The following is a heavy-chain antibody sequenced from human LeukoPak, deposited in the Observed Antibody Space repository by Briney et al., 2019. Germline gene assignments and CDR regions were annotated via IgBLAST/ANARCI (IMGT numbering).Heavy chain of an antibody. CDR3: ARELGYCSGASCYFKYYGMDV. CDR2: VSDSRDV. J-gene: IGHJ6*02. D-gene: IGHD2-15*01. Sequence: GGSLRLSCAASGFTFSTYTMNWVRQAPGKGLEWVSTVSDSRDVHYSDSVKGRFTISRDNSKNTLYLQMNSLRAEDTAVYYCARELGYCSGASCYFKYYGMDVWGQGTTVTVFS. V-gene: IGHV3-21*04. CDR1: GFTFSTYT.